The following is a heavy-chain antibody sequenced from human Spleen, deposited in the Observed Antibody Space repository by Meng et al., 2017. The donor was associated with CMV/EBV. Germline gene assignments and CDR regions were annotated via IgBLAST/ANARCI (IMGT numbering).Heavy chain of an antibody. D-gene: IGHD3-3*01. J-gene: IGHJ4*02. CDR2: VEPSERRT. V-gene: IGHV1-46*01. CDR1: YN. CDR3: TRDRDPHGNIDFWGGYKLLDY. Sequence: YNIHWGEQARGQGVEGMGIVEPSERRTNNAEKIQGRVTMGRDTTTSTVYMELSNMRAEETAVYYCTRDRDPHGNIDFWGGYKLLDYWGQGTLVTVSS.